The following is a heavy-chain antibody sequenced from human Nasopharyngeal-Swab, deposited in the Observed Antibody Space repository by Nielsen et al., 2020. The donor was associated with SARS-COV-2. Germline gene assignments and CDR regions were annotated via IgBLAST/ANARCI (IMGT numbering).Heavy chain of an antibody. V-gene: IGHV4-4*02. Sequence: GSLRLSCAVSGGSISSSNWWCWVRQPPGKGLGWIGEIYHSGSTNYNPSLKSRVTISVDKSKNQFSLKLSSVTAADTAVYYCARVLAERAYYDFWSGYSDYYYGMDVWGQGTTVTVSS. CDR1: GGSISSSNW. J-gene: IGHJ6*02. D-gene: IGHD3-3*01. CDR2: IYHSGST. CDR3: ARVLAERAYYDFWSGYSDYYYGMDV.